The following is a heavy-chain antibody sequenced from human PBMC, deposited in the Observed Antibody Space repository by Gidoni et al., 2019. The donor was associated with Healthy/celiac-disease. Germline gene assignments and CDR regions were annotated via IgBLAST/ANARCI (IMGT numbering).Heavy chain of an antibody. V-gene: IGHV4-30-2*01. Sequence: QLQLQESGSGLVKPSQTLSLTCAVSGGSISSGGYSWSWIRQPPGKGLEWIGYIYHSGSTYYNPSLKSRVTISVDRSKNQFSLKLSSVTAADTAVYYCARERFKYCSGGSCGSSAFDIWGQGTMVTVSS. CDR2: IYHSGST. CDR3: ARERFKYCSGGSCGSSAFDI. D-gene: IGHD2-15*01. CDR1: GGSISSGGYS. J-gene: IGHJ3*02.